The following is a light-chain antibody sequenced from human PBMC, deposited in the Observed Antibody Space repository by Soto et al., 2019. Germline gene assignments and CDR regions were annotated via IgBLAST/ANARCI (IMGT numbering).Light chain of an antibody. CDR3: SSYTTSSALV. Sequence: QSALTQSASVSGSPGQSITIPWTGTSSDAGGYDYVSWYQQHPGKVPKLIIYEVIKRPSGVSHRFSGSKSGNTASLTISGLQTEDEADYYCSSYTTSSALVFGGGTKVTVL. CDR1: SSDAGGYDY. J-gene: IGLJ2*01. V-gene: IGLV2-14*01. CDR2: EVI.